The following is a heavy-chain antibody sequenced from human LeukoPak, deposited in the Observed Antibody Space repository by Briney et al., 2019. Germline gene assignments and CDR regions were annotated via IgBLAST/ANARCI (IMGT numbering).Heavy chain of an antibody. Sequence: GGSLRLSCAASGFTFSDYYMSWIRQAPGKGPEWVSYISSSGSTIYYADSVKGRFTISRDNAKNSLYLQRNSLRAEDTAVYYCARGAAYYYDSSGYGPVDYWGQGTLVTVSS. V-gene: IGHV3-11*01. D-gene: IGHD3-22*01. CDR3: ARGAAYYYDSSGYGPVDY. CDR2: ISSSGSTI. J-gene: IGHJ4*02. CDR1: GFTFSDYY.